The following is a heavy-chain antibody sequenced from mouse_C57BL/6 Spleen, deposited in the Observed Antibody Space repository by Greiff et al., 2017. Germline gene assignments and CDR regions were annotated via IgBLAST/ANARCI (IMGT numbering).Heavy chain of an antibody. CDR1: GFTFSDYG. CDR2: ISSGSSTI. V-gene: IGHV5-17*01. CDR3: ADDYGYFDV. D-gene: IGHD2-3*01. J-gene: IGHJ1*03. Sequence: DVKLVESGGGLVKPGGSLKLSCAASGFTFSDYGMHWVRQAPEKGLEWVAYISSGSSTIYYADTVKGRFTISRDNAKNTLFLQMTSLRSEDTAMYYCADDYGYFDVWGTGTTVTVSS.